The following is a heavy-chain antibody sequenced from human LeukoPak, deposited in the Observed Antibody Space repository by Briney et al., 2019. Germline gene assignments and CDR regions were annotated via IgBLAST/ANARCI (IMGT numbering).Heavy chain of an antibody. CDR2: ISGSGGST. CDR3: AKARFLDFDY. J-gene: IGHJ4*02. Sequence: PGGSLRFSCAASGFTFSSYAMSWVLQAPAKGLEWVSAISGSGGSTYYADSVKGRFTISRDNSKNTLYLQMNSLRAEDTAVYYCAKARFLDFDYWGQGTLVTVSS. V-gene: IGHV3-23*01. CDR1: GFTFSSYA. D-gene: IGHD3-3*01.